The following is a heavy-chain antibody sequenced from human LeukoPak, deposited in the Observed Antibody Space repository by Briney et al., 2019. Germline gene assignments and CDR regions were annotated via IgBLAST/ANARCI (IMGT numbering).Heavy chain of an antibody. CDR2: IYYSGST. CDR1: GGSISSSSYY. D-gene: IGHD2-2*01. V-gene: IGHV4-39*01. Sequence: PSETLSLTCTVSGGSISSSSYYWGWIRQPPGKGLEWIGSIYYSGSTHYNPSLKSRVTISVDTSKNQFSLKLSSVTAADTAVFYCARLNAVVVPAPMDYWGQGTLVTVSS. CDR3: ARLNAVVVPAPMDY. J-gene: IGHJ4*02.